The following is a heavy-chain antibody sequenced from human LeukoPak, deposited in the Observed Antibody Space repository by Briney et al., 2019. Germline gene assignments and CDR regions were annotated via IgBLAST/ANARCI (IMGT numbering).Heavy chain of an antibody. CDR2: IHYDENYK. CDR3: AKDRRHSAASGYYSHDGFDI. V-gene: IGHV3-30*02. J-gene: IGHJ3*02. CDR1: GFSFGSYG. D-gene: IGHD3-22*01. Sequence: GGTLRLSCEASGFSFGSYGMSWVRQAPGRGPEWVAFIHYDENYKYYADSVKGRFTISRENSKNTLYLQMNSLRPEDTAVYYCAKDRRHSAASGYYSHDGFDIWGQGTMVSVSS.